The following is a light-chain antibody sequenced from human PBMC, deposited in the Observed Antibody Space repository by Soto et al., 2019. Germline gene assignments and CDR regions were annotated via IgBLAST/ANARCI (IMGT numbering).Light chain of an antibody. CDR3: EEYNHYLTWA. CDR1: QSISRW. V-gene: IGKV1-5*01. Sequence: DIQMTQSPSTLTASVGDSVTITCRASQSISRWLAWYQQKPGKAPKVLIYDASILESGVPSRFSGSGSGTEFTLTITSLHGDDFATYYCEEYNHYLTWAFGQGTKVEIK. J-gene: IGKJ1*01. CDR2: DAS.